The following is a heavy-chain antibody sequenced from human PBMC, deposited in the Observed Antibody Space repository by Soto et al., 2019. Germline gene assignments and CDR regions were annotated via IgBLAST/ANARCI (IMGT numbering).Heavy chain of an antibody. D-gene: IGHD2-15*01. V-gene: IGHV3-53*04. CDR2: IYSGGST. CDR1: GFTVSSNY. J-gene: IGHJ4*02. CDR3: ASRSIGYCSGGSCYMDY. Sequence: PGGSLRLSCAASGFTVSSNYMSWVRQAPGKGLEWVSVIYSGGSTYYADSVKGRFTISRHNSKNTLYLQMNSLRAEDTAVYYCASRSIGYCSGGSCYMDYWGQGTLVTVSS.